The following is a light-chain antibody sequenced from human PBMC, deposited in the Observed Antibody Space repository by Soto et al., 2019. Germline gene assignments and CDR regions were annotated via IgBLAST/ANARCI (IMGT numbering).Light chain of an antibody. CDR2: RVS. CDR1: QSLVHSDGNTY. Sequence: ILMTQSPLSLPVTPGQPASISCRSSQSLVHSDGNTYLNWFQQRPGQSPRRLIYRVSNRDSGVPDRFSGSGSATDFTLKISRVEAEDVGVYYCMQRKEFPVTFGGGTKVDI. J-gene: IGKJ4*01. CDR3: MQRKEFPVT. V-gene: IGKV2-30*02.